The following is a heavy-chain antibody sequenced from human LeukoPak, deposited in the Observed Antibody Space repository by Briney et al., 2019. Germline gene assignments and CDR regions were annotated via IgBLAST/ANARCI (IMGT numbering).Heavy chain of an antibody. J-gene: IGHJ5*02. V-gene: IGHV4-59*01. D-gene: IGHD3-3*01. CDR3: AGMGKGPYDFWSGYYGFWFDP. CDR2: IYYSGST. Sequence: SETLSLTCTVSGGSISSYYWSWIRQPPGKGLEWIGYIYYSGSTNYNPSLKSRVTISVDTSKNQFSLKLSSVTAADTAVYYCAGMGKGPYDFWSGYYGFWFDPWGQGTLVTVSS. CDR1: GGSISSYY.